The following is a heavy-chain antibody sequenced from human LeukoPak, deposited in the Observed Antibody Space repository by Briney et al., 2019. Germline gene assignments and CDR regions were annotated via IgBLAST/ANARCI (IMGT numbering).Heavy chain of an antibody. Sequence: TGGSLRLSCAASGFTFSSYGMHWVRQAPGKGLEWISYIGGDGIAFYADSVKGRFTASKDDARKSMYLQMNSLRVEDTAVYYCAKDRANWAIDDWGQGTQVTVSS. D-gene: IGHD3-16*01. CDR3: AKDRANWAIDD. CDR1: GFTFSSYG. V-gene: IGHV3-48*04. J-gene: IGHJ4*02. CDR2: IGGDGIA.